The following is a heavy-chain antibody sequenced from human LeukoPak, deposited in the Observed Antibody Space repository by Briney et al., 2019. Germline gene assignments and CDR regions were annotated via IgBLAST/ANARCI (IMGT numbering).Heavy chain of an antibody. Sequence: GGPLRLSCAASGFTFSSHAMTWVRQAPGKGLEWVSGISGSDGSTYYADSVVGRFTISRDNSKSTLYLQMNSLRADDTAIYYCARDQYDFWSAYGFDYWGRGTLVTVSS. D-gene: IGHD3-3*01. CDR2: ISGSDGST. J-gene: IGHJ4*02. CDR1: GFTFSSHA. V-gene: IGHV3-23*01. CDR3: ARDQYDFWSAYGFDY.